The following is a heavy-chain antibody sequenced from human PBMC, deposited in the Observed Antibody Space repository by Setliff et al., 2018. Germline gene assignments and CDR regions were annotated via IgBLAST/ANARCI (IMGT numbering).Heavy chain of an antibody. V-gene: IGHV4-61*02. CDR1: GASINSGTYY. Sequence: SETLSLTCAVSGASINSGTYYWSWIRQPAGKGLEWVGRLHTSGSTNYSPSLKGRVSISSDTSKNVISLKLISVTAADTAVYYCARANKKLDYYYYYYMDVWGKGTTVTVSS. D-gene: IGHD1-1*01. CDR2: LHTSGST. J-gene: IGHJ6*03. CDR3: ARANKKLDYYYYYYMDV.